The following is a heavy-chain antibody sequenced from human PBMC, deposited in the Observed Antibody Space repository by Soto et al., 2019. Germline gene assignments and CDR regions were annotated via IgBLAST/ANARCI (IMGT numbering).Heavy chain of an antibody. D-gene: IGHD3-22*01. CDR3: AGGQFDYDSSGYQKYYYGMDV. J-gene: IGHJ6*02. Sequence: PGESLKISCKGSGYSFTSYWIGWVRQMPGKGLEWMGIIYPGDSDTRYSPSFQGQVTISADKSISTAYLQWSSLKASDTAMYYCAGGQFDYDSSGYQKYYYGMDVWGQGTTVTVSS. CDR1: GYSFTSYW. CDR2: IYPGDSDT. V-gene: IGHV5-51*01.